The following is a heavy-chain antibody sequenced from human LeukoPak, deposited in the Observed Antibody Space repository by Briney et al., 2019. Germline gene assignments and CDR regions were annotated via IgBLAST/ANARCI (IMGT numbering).Heavy chain of an antibody. V-gene: IGHV4-59*01. J-gene: IGHJ4*02. CDR1: GGSISSYY. Sequence: SETLSLTCTVSGGSISSYYWSWIRQPPGKGLEYIGYIYYSGSTKYNPSLKSRVTIPVDASKTQFSLKLNSVTAADTAVYYCARGSRELYYFDYWGQGTLVTVSS. CDR2: IYYSGST. CDR3: ARGSRELYYFDY. D-gene: IGHD1-7*01.